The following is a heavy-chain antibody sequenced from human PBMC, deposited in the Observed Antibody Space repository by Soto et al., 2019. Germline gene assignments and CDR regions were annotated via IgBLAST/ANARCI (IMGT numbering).Heavy chain of an antibody. J-gene: IGHJ1*01. CDR1: GFTFSSYG. Sequence: QVQLVESGGGVVQPGRSLRLSCAASGFTFSSYGMHWVRQAPGKGLEWVAVISYDGSNKYYADSVKGRFTISRDNSKKTLYMPMNSMRAEDTAVYFCEQGYASSGPDQHWGQGTLVTVSS. V-gene: IGHV3-30*18. CDR3: EQGYASSGPDQH. CDR2: ISYDGSNK. D-gene: IGHD6-19*01.